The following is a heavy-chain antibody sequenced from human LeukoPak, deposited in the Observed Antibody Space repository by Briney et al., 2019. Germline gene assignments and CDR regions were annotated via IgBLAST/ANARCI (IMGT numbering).Heavy chain of an antibody. Sequence: SETLSLTCTVSGGSISSYYWSWIRQPAGKGLEWIGRIYTSGSTNYNPSLKSRVTMSVDTSKNQFSLKLSSVTAADTAVYYCARDQGLRVGATPSSWFDPWGQGTLVTVSS. CDR2: IYTSGST. CDR1: GGSISSYY. D-gene: IGHD1-26*01. V-gene: IGHV4-4*07. J-gene: IGHJ5*02. CDR3: ARDQGLRVGATPSSWFDP.